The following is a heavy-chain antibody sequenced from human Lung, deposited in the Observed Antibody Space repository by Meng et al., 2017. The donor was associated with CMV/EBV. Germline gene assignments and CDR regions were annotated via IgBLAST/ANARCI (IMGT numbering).Heavy chain of an antibody. V-gene: IGHV3-30*02. Sequence: GGSLRLXXAASGFTFSSYAMHWVRQAPGKGLEWVANIRFDGTNKYHADSVKGRFTISRDNSKNTLYLQMNSLRAEDTAVYYCAKRGDSSGTYAMDVWGQRPTVTVSS. CDR1: GFTFSSYA. CDR2: IRFDGTNK. D-gene: IGHD3-22*01. J-gene: IGHJ6*02. CDR3: AKRGDSSGTYAMDV.